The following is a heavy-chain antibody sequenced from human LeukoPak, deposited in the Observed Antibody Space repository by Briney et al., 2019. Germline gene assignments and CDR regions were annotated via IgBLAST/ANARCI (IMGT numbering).Heavy chain of an antibody. CDR3: ARGRIQYSDY. V-gene: IGHV5-51*01. CDR1: GYSFINYW. D-gene: IGHD4-11*01. J-gene: IGHJ4*02. Sequence: GESLKFSCKGSGYSFINYWIGWVRQMPGKGLEWVGIIYPGDSDTRYSPSFQGQVTISADKSISTAYLQWSSLKASDTAMYYCARGRIQYSDYWGQGTLVTVSS. CDR2: IYPGDSDT.